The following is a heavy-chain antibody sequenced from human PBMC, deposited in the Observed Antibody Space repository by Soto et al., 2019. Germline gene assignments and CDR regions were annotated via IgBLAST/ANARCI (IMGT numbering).Heavy chain of an antibody. V-gene: IGHV3-30*18. CDR3: AKAPFRRPYYFYGMDV. CDR2: ISEDAETD. Sequence: GGSLRLSCVASGVTFSDFGMHWVRQGPDKGLEWLAVISEDAETDFHADSVKGRFTVSRDNFKETLYLQMNSLTTDDSGVYFCAKAPFRRPYYFYGMDVWGQGTTVTVSS. D-gene: IGHD3-10*01. CDR1: GVTFSDFG. J-gene: IGHJ6*02.